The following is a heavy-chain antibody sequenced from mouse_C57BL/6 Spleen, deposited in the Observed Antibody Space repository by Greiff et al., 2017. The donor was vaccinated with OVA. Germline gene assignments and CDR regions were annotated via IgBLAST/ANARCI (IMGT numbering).Heavy chain of an antibody. CDR2: IDPSDSET. J-gene: IGHJ4*01. CDR1: GYTFTSYW. V-gene: IGHV1-52*01. CDR3: ARSNISMITTGAMDY. Sequence: VKLQQPGAELVRPGSSVKLSCKASGYTFTSYWMHWVKQRPIQGLEWIGNIDPSDSETHYNQKFKDKATLTVDKSSSTAYMQLSSLTSEDSAVYYCARSNISMITTGAMDYWGQGTSVTVSS. D-gene: IGHD2-4*01.